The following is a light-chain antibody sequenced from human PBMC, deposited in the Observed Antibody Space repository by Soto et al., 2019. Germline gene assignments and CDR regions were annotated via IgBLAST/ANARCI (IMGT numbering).Light chain of an antibody. Sequence: QSALTQPASVSGSAGQSITISCSGTMRDVGAYNLVSWYQQHPGTAPKLIIYEVRNRPSGISSRFSGSSSGNTASLTISGLQSEDEGDYYCSAYTARSTLVFGGGTKVTVL. J-gene: IGLJ3*02. CDR1: MRDVGAYNL. CDR2: EVR. V-gene: IGLV2-14*01. CDR3: SAYTARSTLV.